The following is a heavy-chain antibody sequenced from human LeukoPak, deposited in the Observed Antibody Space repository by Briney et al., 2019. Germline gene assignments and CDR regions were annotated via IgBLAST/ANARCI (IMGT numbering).Heavy chain of an antibody. D-gene: IGHD6-19*01. V-gene: IGHV4-39*07. CDR2: IYDSGST. CDR1: GGSIRSSYYY. J-gene: IGHJ4*02. Sequence: SETLSLTCTVSGGSIRSSYYYWGWIRQPPGKGLEWIGSIYDSGSTYYNPSLKSRVTISVDTSKNQFSLKLSSVTAADTAVYYCARGSKQWLVRGVFDYWGQGTLVTASS. CDR3: ARGSKQWLVRGVFDY.